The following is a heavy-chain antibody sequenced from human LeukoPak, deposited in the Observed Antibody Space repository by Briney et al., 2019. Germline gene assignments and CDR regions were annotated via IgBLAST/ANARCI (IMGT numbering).Heavy chain of an antibody. CDR3: AKEYDILTGYYSEYYYYYMDV. D-gene: IGHD3-9*01. CDR1: GGSFSGYY. CDR2: INHSGST. V-gene: IGHV4-34*01. J-gene: IGHJ6*03. Sequence: SETLSLTCAVYGGSFSGYYWSWIRQPPGKGLEWIGEINHSGSTNYNPSLKSRVTISVDTSKNQFSLKLSSVTAADTAVYYCAKEYDILTGYYSEYYYYYMDVWGKGTTVTISS.